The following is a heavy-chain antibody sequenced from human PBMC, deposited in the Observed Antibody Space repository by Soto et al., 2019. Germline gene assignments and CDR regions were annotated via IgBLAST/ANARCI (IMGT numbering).Heavy chain of an antibody. D-gene: IGHD6-19*01. CDR2: IYYSGST. J-gene: IGHJ4*02. V-gene: IGHV4-39*01. CDR1: GGSISSSSYY. Sequence: QLQLQESGPGLVKPSETLSLTCTVSGGSISSSSYYWGWIRQPPGKGLEWIGSIYYSGSTYYNPSLKSRVTISVDTSKNQFSLKLSSVTAADTAVYYCARHEDGAVAGLFDYWGQGTLVTVSS. CDR3: ARHEDGAVAGLFDY.